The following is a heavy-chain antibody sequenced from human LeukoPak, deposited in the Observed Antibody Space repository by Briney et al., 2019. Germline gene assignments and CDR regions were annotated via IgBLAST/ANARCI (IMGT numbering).Heavy chain of an antibody. CDR1: GYTFTGYY. CDR3: ARDGGGYDSSGYAPGDY. CDR2: INPNSGGT. V-gene: IGHV1-2*02. D-gene: IGHD3-22*01. J-gene: IGHJ4*02. Sequence: GASVTVSCKASGYTFTGYYMHWVRQAPGQGLEWMGWINPNSGGTNYAQKFQGRVTMTRDTSISTAYMELSRLRSDDTAVYYCARDGGGYDSSGYAPGDYWGQGTLVTVSS.